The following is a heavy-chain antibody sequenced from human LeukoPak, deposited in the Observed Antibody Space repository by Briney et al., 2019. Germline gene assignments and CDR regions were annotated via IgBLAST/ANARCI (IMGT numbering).Heavy chain of an antibody. CDR1: GFTFSRYW. Sequence: PGGSLRLSCAASGFTFSRYWMSWVRQAPGKGLEWVANIKQDGSEKYYVDSVKGRFTISRDNAKNSLYLQMNSLRGEDTAVYYCASGHDWDHWGQGTLVTVSS. V-gene: IGHV3-7*05. CDR2: IKQDGSEK. J-gene: IGHJ4*02. CDR3: ASGHDWDH. D-gene: IGHD3-9*01.